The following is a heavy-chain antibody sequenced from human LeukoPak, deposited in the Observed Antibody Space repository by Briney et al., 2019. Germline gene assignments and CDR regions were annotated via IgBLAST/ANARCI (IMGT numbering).Heavy chain of an antibody. CDR1: GFTFSTYS. CDR3: ARDASTSYFDS. Sequence: GGSLRLSCAASGFTFSTYSMNWVRQAPGKGLEWVSSIDRSSYIYYADSVKGRFTISRDNAENSLYLQMNSLRAEDTALYFCARDASTSYFDSWGQGTLVTVSS. CDR2: IDRSSYI. V-gene: IGHV3-21*01. J-gene: IGHJ4*02.